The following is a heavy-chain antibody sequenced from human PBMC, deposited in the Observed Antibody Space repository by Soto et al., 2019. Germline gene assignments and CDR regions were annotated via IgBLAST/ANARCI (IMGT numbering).Heavy chain of an antibody. CDR2: IYYSGNT. V-gene: IGHV4-31*03. Sequence: QVQLQESGPGLVKPSQTLSLTCIVSGGSISSNDFYWSWIRQHPGKGLEWIGYIYYSGNTYYNPCLKGRVTILVDTSKNQFSLKVSSGTAADTAVYYCARISGSWQSWCDPWGQGTLVTVSS. D-gene: IGHD6-13*01. CDR1: GGSISSNDFY. CDR3: ARISGSWQSWCDP. J-gene: IGHJ5*02.